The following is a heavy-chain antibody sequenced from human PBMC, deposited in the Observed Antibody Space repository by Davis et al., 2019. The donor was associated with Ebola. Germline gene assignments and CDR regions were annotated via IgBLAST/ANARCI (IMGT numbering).Heavy chain of an antibody. V-gene: IGHV3-7*01. J-gene: IGHJ6*04. CDR1: GFSFSSCS. Sequence: GESLKISCAGSGFSFSSCSMNWVRQAPGKGLEWVATIPHVGSEKYYVDSVYGRFTSSRDNAKNSVYLQMNSLRAEDTAVYYCARDWAGLDVWGKGTTVTVSS. D-gene: IGHD3-16*01. CDR2: IPHVGSEK. CDR3: ARDWAGLDV.